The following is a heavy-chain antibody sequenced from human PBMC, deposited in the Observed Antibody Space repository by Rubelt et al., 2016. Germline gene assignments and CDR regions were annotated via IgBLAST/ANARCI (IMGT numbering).Heavy chain of an antibody. Sequence: QVQLVQSGAEVKKPGASVKVSCKASGYTFTSYYMHWVRQAPGQGLEWMGIINPSGGSTGYVKKFQVRITMTRDTSTSTVYMELSSLRSEDTAVYYCASANSGSGYFWIDYWGQGTLVTVSS. D-gene: IGHD3-22*01. CDR1: GYTFTSYY. CDR2: INPSGGST. CDR3: ASANSGSGYFWIDY. J-gene: IGHJ4*02. V-gene: IGHV1-46*01.